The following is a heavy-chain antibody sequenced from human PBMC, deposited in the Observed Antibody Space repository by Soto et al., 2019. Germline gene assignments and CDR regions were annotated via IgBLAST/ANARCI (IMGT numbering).Heavy chain of an antibody. CDR1: GYTFSSYF. CDR3: ARDLPPVDY. Sequence: QVQLVQSGAVVKKPGASVKVSCKASGYTFSSYFISWVRQAPGQGLEWMGWISAYNGNTNYGQNPQXXXTXXTDTSTSTAYMELRRLRSDDTAVYYCARDLPPVDYWGQGTLVTVSS. V-gene: IGHV1-18*01. CDR2: ISAYNGNT. J-gene: IGHJ4*02.